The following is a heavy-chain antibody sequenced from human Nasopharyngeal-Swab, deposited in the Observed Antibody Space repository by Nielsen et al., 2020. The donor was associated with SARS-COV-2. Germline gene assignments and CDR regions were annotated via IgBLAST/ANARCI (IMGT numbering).Heavy chain of an antibody. D-gene: IGHD6-19*01. CDR3: ANSVSFPIAVAGRSYFDY. CDR2: INHSGST. V-gene: IGHV4-34*01. J-gene: IGHJ4*02. CDR1: GGSFSGYY. Sequence: SETLSLTCAVYGGSFSGYYWSWIRQPPGKGLEWIGEINHSGSTNYNPSLKSRVTISVDTSKNQFSLKLSSVTAADTAVYYCANSVSFPIAVAGRSYFDYWGQGTLVTVSS.